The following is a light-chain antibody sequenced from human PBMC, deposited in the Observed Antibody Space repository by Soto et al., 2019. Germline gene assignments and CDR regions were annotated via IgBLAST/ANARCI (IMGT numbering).Light chain of an antibody. CDR1: QDISDY. Sequence: DIQLTQSPSFLSASVGDRVTIACRASQDISDYLAWYQQRPGKAPKLLIYAASTLQSGVPSRFSGSGSGTEFTLTISSLQHEDFATYSCQQLNSYPLTFGGGTKV. CDR3: QQLNSYPLT. J-gene: IGKJ4*01. V-gene: IGKV1-9*01. CDR2: AAS.